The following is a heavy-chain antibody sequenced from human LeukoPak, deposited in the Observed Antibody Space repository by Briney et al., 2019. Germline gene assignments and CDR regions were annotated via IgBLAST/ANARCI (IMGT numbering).Heavy chain of an antibody. CDR3: ARGFNFCSGYLDY. CDR2: INHSGST. D-gene: IGHD3-3*01. J-gene: IGHJ4*02. V-gene: IGHV4-34*01. Sequence: PSETLSLTCAVYGGSFSGYYWSWIRQPPGKGLEWIGEINHSGSTNYNPSLKSRVTISVDTSKNQFSLKLSSVTAADTAVYYCARGFNFCSGYLDYWGQGTLVTVSS. CDR1: GGSFSGYY.